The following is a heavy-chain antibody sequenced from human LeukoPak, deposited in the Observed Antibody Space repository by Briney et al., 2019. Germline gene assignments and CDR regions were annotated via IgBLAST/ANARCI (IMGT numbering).Heavy chain of an antibody. CDR2: INSDGSST. Sequence: AGGSLRLSCTASGFTFSTYWMHWVCRGPGKGLMWVSRINSDGSSTSYADSVKGRFTISRDNAKNTLYLQMNSLRAEDTAVYYCARVVVGGSYLLDYWGQGTLVTVSS. V-gene: IGHV3-74*01. CDR1: GFTFSTYW. D-gene: IGHD1-26*01. CDR3: ARVVVGGSYLLDY. J-gene: IGHJ4*02.